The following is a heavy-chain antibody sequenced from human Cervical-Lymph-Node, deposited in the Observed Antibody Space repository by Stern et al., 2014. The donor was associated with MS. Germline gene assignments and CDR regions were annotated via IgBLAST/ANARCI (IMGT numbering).Heavy chain of an antibody. J-gene: IGHJ4*01. Sequence: AHLVESGGGVVQPGRSLRLSCAVSGFTFRSYAMHWVRPAPGKGLEWVAVISYDGSYKNYADSVKGRFTISRDNSKNTVYLQMNSLRVEDTAVYYCARETLGTLDYWGHGTLVTVSS. CDR1: GFTFRSYA. CDR3: ARETLGTLDY. V-gene: IGHV3-30*04. CDR2: ISYDGSYK. D-gene: IGHD7-27*01.